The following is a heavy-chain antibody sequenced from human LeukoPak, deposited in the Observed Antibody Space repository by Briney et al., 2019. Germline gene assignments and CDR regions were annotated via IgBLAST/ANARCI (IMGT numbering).Heavy chain of an antibody. D-gene: IGHD3-9*01. V-gene: IGHV1-2*02. J-gene: IGHJ4*02. CDR2: INPNSGGT. CDR1: GYTFTGYY. CDR3: ARDLPIIRYFDWYPYYFDY. Sequence: ASVKVSCKASGYTFTGYYMHWVRQAPGQGLEWMGWINPNSGGTNYAQKLQGRVTMTTDTSTSTAYMELRSLRSDDTAVYYCARDLPIIRYFDWYPYYFDYWGQGTLVTVSS.